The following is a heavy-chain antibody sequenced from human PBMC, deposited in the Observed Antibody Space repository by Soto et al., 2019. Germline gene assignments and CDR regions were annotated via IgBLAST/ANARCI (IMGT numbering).Heavy chain of an antibody. Sequence: EVQLLESGGGLVQPGGSLRLSCTASGFTFSNYAMSWVRQAPGKGLEWVSSISGSGDNTYYPDSVKGRFTISRDNSKNTLSLQMSSLRAEDTAVYYWADGGEWSFNLDYWGQVTLFTVAA. CDR1: GFTFSNYA. V-gene: IGHV3-23*01. J-gene: IGHJ4*02. CDR2: ISGSGDNT. CDR3: ADGGEWSFNLDY. D-gene: IGHD2-8*01.